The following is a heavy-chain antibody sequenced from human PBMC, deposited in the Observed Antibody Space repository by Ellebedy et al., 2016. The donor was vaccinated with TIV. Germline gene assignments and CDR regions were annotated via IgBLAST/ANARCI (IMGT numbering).Heavy chain of an antibody. Sequence: GESLKISCAASGFTVSSNYMSWVRQAPGRGLEWVSTIYSSVGTYYAGSVKGRFTISRDNSKNTLYLQMNSLRAEDTAVYYCAGGISVAGTSLGFWGQGTLVTVSS. D-gene: IGHD6-19*01. CDR2: IYSSVGT. CDR3: AGGISVAGTSLGF. J-gene: IGHJ4*02. CDR1: GFTVSSNY. V-gene: IGHV3-53*01.